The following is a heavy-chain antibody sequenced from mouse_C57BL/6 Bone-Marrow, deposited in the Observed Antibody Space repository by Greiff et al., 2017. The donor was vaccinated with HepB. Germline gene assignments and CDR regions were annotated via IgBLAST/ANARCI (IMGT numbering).Heavy chain of an antibody. D-gene: IGHD2-12*01. CDR3: AREVPYDWFAY. V-gene: IGHV1-55*01. CDR2: IYPGSGST. CDR1: GYTFTSYW. J-gene: IGHJ3*01. Sequence: VQLKQPGAELVKPGASVKMSCKASGYTFTSYWITWVKQRPGQGLEWIGYIYPGSGSTNYNEKFKSKATLTVDTSSSTAYMQLSSLTSEDSAVYYCAREVPYDWFAYWGQGTLVTVSA.